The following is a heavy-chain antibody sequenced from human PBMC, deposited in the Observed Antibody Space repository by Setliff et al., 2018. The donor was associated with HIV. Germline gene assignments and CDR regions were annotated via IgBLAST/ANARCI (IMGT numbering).Heavy chain of an antibody. CDR2: ISSSSTYI. Sequence: LRLSCAASGFALSNYNMNWVRQAPGKGLEWVSFISSSSTYIYYADSVQGRFTISRDNAKNSLYLEMNSLRVEDTAVYYCARGWSGKSYGPSFDAFDLWGRGTMVTVSS. V-gene: IGHV3-21*01. D-gene: IGHD5-18*01. CDR1: GFALSNYN. CDR3: ARGWSGKSYGPSFDAFDL. J-gene: IGHJ3*01.